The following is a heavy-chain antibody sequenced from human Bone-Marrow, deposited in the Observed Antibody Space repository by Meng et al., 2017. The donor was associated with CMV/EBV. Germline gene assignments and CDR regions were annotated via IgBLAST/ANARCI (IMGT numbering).Heavy chain of an antibody. CDR3: ARLDYRWGYFFDS. V-gene: IGHV4-61*08. CDR2: IYYSGST. Sequence: SETLSLTCSVAGGSVSFGDYYWNWIRQPPGKGLEWIGYIYYSGSTKYNPSLKSRVTMSMDTSKNQFSLRLSSVTTADTAVYYCARLDYRWGYFFDSWGQGTLVNVSS. J-gene: IGHJ4*02. CDR1: GGSVSFGDYY. D-gene: IGHD4-11*01.